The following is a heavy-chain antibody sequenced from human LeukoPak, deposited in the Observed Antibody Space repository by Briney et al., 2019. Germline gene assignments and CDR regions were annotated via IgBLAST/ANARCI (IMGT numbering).Heavy chain of an antibody. CDR3: AKRLDSLSGY. CDR2: ISSNGGST. Sequence: GGSLRLSCAASGFTFSSYAMHWVRQAPGKGLEYVSAISSNGGSTYYANSVKGRFTISRDNSKNTLYLQMNSLRAEDTAVYYCAKRLDSLSGYWGQGTLVTVSS. CDR1: GFTFSSYA. V-gene: IGHV3-64*01. D-gene: IGHD6-25*01. J-gene: IGHJ4*02.